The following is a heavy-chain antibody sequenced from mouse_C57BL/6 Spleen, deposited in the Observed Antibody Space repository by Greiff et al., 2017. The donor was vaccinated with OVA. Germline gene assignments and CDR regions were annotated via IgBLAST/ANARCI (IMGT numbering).Heavy chain of an antibody. D-gene: IGHD2-5*01. CDR1: GYTFTEYT. J-gene: IGHJ4*01. CDR3: ARHEGLAYYSNYGYAMDY. CDR2: FYPGSGSI. V-gene: IGHV1-62-2*01. Sequence: QVQLKESGAELVKPGASVKLSCKASGYTFTEYTIHWVKQRSGQGLEWIGWFYPGSGSIKYNEKFKDKATLTADKSSSTVYMELSRLTSEDSAVYFCARHEGLAYYSNYGYAMDYWGQGTSVTVSS.